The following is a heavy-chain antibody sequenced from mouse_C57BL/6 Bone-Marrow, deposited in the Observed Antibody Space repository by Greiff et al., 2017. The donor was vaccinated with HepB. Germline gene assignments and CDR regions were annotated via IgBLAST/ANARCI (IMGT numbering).Heavy chain of an antibody. D-gene: IGHD1-1*01. CDR2: IHPSDSDT. V-gene: IGHV1-74*01. J-gene: IGHJ4*01. Sequence: VKQRPGQGLEWIGRIHPSDSDTNYNQKFKGKATLTVDKSSSTAYMQLSSLTSEDSAVYYCAIWNYYGSSYAMDYWGQGTSVTVSS. CDR3: AIWNYYGSSYAMDY.